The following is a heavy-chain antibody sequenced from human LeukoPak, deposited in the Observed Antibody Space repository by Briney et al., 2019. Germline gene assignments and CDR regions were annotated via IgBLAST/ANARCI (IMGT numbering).Heavy chain of an antibody. CDR1: GYTFTNYD. CDR3: ARYVAGLDY. V-gene: IGHV1-8*03. J-gene: IGHJ4*02. CDR2: MGPNRGNT. Sequence: ASVKVSCKASGYTFTNYDINWVRQATGQGLEWMGWMGPNRGNTAYTQKFQGRLTITRDTSTSTAYMELSSLTPEDTAVYYCARYVAGLDYWGQGTLVTVSS. D-gene: IGHD6-19*01.